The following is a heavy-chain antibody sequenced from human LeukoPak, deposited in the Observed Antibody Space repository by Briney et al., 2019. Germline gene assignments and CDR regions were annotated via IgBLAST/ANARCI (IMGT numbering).Heavy chain of an antibody. J-gene: IGHJ6*03. CDR2: IYHSGST. V-gene: IGHV4-38-2*01. CDR1: GYSISSGYY. D-gene: IGHD6-13*01. Sequence: SETLSLTCAVSGYSISSGYYWGWIRQPPGKGLEWIGSIYHSGSTYHNPSLKSRVTISVDTSKNQFSLKLSSVTAADTAVYYCARTYAAAGTVFSAGYYYMDVRGKGTTVTVSS. CDR3: ARTYAAAGTVFSAGYYYMDV.